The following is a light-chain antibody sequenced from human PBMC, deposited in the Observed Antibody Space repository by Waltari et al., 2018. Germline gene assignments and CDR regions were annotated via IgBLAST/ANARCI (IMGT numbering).Light chain of an antibody. Sequence: DIQMTQSPSSLSASVGDRVIITCRASQDIDNNLNWYQQKPGKSPKLLIYASSTLETGVPSSFSGSGSGRKFSFTISSLQPEDFATYYCQQFDNVPLTFGGGTKVDIK. CDR2: ASS. CDR3: QQFDNVPLT. V-gene: IGKV1-33*01. J-gene: IGKJ4*01. CDR1: QDIDNN.